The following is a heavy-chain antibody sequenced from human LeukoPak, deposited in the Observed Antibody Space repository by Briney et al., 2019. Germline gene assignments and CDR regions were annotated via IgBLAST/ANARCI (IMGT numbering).Heavy chain of an antibody. J-gene: IGHJ4*02. CDR3: ARDPADDYYGSGSTGDY. D-gene: IGHD3-10*01. V-gene: IGHV1-69*06. Sequence: SVKLSCKASVGTFSSYAIRWVRQAPGQGLEWMGGIIPIFGTANYAQKFQGRVTITADKSTSTAYMELSSLRSEDTAVYYCARDPADDYYGSGSTGDYWGQGTLVTVSS. CDR2: IIPIFGTA. CDR1: VGTFSSYA.